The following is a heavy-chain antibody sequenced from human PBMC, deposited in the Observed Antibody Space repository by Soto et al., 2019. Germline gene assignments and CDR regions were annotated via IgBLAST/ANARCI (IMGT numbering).Heavy chain of an antibody. D-gene: IGHD3-10*01. CDR1: SGSVSSRSYY. V-gene: IGHV4-39*01. J-gene: IGHJ5*02. CDR2: IYYSGST. Sequence: PSETLSLTCSVSSGSVSSRSYYWGWIRQPPGKGLEWIGSIYYSGSTYYNPSLKSRVTISVDTSKNQFSLKLSSVTAADTAVYYCAPTRIWFGEFQFDPWGQGTLVTVSS. CDR3: APTRIWFGEFQFDP.